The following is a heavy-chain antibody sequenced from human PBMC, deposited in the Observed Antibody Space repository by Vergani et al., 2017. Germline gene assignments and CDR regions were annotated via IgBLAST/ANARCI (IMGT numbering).Heavy chain of an antibody. J-gene: IGHJ4*02. Sequence: QVQVVQSGAEVKKSGASVKVSCKTSGYTLSNDYMHWVRQAPGQGLEWMGIINPSGGHTNYAQKFQGRVTMTRDTSTSTVYMELSSLRSEDTAIYYGARTGGEGQWRSGGYWGQGTLVTVSS. V-gene: IGHV1-46*03. D-gene: IGHD6-19*01. CDR3: ARTGGEGQWRSGGY. CDR1: GYTLSNDY. CDR2: INPSGGHT.